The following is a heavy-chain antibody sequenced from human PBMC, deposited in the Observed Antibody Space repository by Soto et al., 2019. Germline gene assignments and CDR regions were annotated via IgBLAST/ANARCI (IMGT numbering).Heavy chain of an antibody. V-gene: IGHV3-23*01. J-gene: IGHJ4*02. CDR1: GFTFSSFA. D-gene: IGHD5-12*01. Sequence: ERQLLESGGGLVQPGGSLRLSCVASGFTFSSFAMGWVRQSPGTGLEWVAGVDGSGYDTSFGASVKGRFTISRDNSENTLFLHMINLRAEDTARYYCAKEIMAAAYATTSAFDLWGPGTVVTVS. CDR2: VDGSGYDT. CDR3: AKEIMAAAYATTSAFDL.